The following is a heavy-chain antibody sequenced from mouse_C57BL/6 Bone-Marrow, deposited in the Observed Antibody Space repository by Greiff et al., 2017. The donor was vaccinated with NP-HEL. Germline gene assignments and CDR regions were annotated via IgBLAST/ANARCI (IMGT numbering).Heavy chain of an antibody. CDR3: AREGWLLLYVDY. Sequence: VQLQQPGAELVMPGASVKLSCKASGYTFTSYWMHWVKQRPGQGLEWIGEIDPSDSYTNYNQKFKGKSTLTVDKSSSTAYMQLSSLTSEDSAVYYCAREGWLLLYVDYWGQGTTLTVSS. V-gene: IGHV1-69*01. CDR2: IDPSDSYT. CDR1: GYTFTSYW. J-gene: IGHJ2*01. D-gene: IGHD2-3*01.